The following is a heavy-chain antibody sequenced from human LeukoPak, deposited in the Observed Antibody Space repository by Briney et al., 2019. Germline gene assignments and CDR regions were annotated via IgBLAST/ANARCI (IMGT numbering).Heavy chain of an antibody. CDR1: SYTFTTFG. J-gene: IGHJ4*02. CDR2: INVYNGYT. CDR3: ARNTSTTHYGY. Sequence: ASVKVACKTSSYTFTTFGITWVRQAPGQVIEWMGWINVYNGYTNYAQRFQGRVSMTTDTSTSTAYMELGSLSSDDTAVYYCARNTSTTHYGYWGQGTLVTVSS. V-gene: IGHV1-18*01. D-gene: IGHD2-15*01.